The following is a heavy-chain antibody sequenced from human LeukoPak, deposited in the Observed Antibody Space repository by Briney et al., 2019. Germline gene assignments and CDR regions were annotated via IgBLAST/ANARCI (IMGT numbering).Heavy chain of an antibody. D-gene: IGHD3-10*01. Sequence: SETLSLTCSVSGGSISSYFWTWIRQPPGKGLEWIGYFYYRGSTKYNPSLKSRVTISVDSSKNQFSLKLSSVTAADTAVYYCARLSYGSGSYYNFYFDYWGQGTLVTVSA. J-gene: IGHJ4*02. V-gene: IGHV4-59*08. CDR3: ARLSYGSGSYYNFYFDY. CDR1: GGSISSYF. CDR2: FYYRGST.